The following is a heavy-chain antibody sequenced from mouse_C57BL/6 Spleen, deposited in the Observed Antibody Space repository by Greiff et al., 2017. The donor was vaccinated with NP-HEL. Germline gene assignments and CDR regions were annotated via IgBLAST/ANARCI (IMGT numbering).Heavy chain of an antibody. Sequence: EVQLVESGGGLVQPKGSLKLSCAASGFSFNTYAMNWVRQAPGKGLEWVARIRSKSNNYATYYADSVKDRFTISRDDSESMLYLQMNNLKTEDTAMYYCGASSYYYYAMDYWGQGTSVTVSS. V-gene: IGHV10-1*01. CDR3: GASSYYYYAMDY. J-gene: IGHJ4*01. CDR1: GFSFNTYA. D-gene: IGHD1-1*01. CDR2: IRSKSNNYAT.